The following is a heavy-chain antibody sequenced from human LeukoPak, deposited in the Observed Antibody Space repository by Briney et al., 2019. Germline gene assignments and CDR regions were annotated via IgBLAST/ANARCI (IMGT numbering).Heavy chain of an antibody. CDR3: ATSGLPGQITLPHD. CDR1: GFTFNTYT. D-gene: IGHD3-10*01. Sequence: GGSLRLSCAASGFTFNTYTMNWVRQAPGKGLEWVAVIWYDGSHKYYADSVKGRFTISRDNSKNTLYLQMDSLRAEDTAVYYCATSGLPGQITLPHDWGQGTLVTVSS. CDR2: IWYDGSHK. J-gene: IGHJ1*01. V-gene: IGHV3-33*08.